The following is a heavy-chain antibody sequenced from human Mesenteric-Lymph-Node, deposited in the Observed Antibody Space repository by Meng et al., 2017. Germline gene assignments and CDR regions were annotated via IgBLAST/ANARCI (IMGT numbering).Heavy chain of an antibody. CDR3: AYRSRDGYIYY. J-gene: IGHJ4*02. Sequence: QITLKDPGPTRVKHTQTLTLTCTFSGFSLSISGVGVGWIRQPPGKALEWLALIYWDDDKRYSPSLKSRLTITKDTSKNQVVLTMTNMDPVDTATYYCAYRSRDGYIYYWGQGTLVTASS. CDR2: IYWDDDK. CDR1: GFSLSISGVG. V-gene: IGHV2-5*02. D-gene: IGHD5-24*01.